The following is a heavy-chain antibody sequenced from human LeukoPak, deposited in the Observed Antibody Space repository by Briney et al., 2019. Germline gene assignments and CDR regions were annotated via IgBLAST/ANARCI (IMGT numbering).Heavy chain of an antibody. J-gene: IGHJ4*02. CDR3: ARGGIAARPYYFDY. CDR1: GGTFSSYT. Sequence: EASVKVSCKASGGTFSSYTINWVRQAPGQGLEWMGGIIPIFDTANFAQKFQGRVTITTDESTSTAYMELSSLRSEDTAVYYCARGGIAARPYYFDYWGQGTLATVSS. D-gene: IGHD6-6*01. CDR2: IIPIFDTA. V-gene: IGHV1-69*05.